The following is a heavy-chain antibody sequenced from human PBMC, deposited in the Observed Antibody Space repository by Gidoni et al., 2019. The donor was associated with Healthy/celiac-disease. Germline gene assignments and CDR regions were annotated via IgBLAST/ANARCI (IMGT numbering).Heavy chain of an antibody. Sequence: VQLVESGGGLVQPGGSLTLSCAASGFTFIGSAILWVRHASGKGLEWVGRIRSKANSYATAYAASVKGRFTIARDEPKNTAYLQMNSLKTEDTAVYYCARLVWNDGDYMDVWGKGTTVTVSS. CDR1: GFTFIGSA. CDR2: IRSKANSYAT. CDR3: ARLVWNDGDYMDV. D-gene: IGHD1-1*01. J-gene: IGHJ6*03. V-gene: IGHV3-73*01.